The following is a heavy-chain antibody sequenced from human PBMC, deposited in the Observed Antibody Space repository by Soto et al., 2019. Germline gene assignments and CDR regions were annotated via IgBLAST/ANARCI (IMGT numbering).Heavy chain of an antibody. J-gene: IGHJ6*02. D-gene: IGHD2-15*01. V-gene: IGHV3-64D*06. Sequence: GGSLRLSCSASGFTFSSYAMHWVRQAPGKGLEYVSAISSNGGSTYYADSVKGRFTISRDNSKNTLYLQMSSLRAEDTAVYYCVKTDHKLQYCSGGSCYDPYYYGMDVWGQGTTVTVSS. CDR1: GFTFSSYA. CDR3: VKTDHKLQYCSGGSCYDPYYYGMDV. CDR2: ISSNGGST.